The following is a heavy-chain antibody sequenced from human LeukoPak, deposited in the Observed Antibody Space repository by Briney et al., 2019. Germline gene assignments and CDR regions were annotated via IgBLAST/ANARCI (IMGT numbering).Heavy chain of an antibody. J-gene: IGHJ4*02. Sequence: GGSLRLSCAASGFTFSSYAMSWVRQAPGKGLEWVAVISYDGSNKYYADSVKGRFTISRDNSKNTLYLQMNSLRAEDTAVYYCAKDFHDYWGQGTLVTVSS. CDR2: ISYDGSNK. CDR1: GFTFSSYA. CDR3: AKDFHDY. V-gene: IGHV3-30*18.